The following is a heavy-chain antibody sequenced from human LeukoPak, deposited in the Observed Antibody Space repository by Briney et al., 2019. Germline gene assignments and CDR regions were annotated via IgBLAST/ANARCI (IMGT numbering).Heavy chain of an antibody. D-gene: IGHD6-19*01. CDR1: GFTFSSYS. V-gene: IGHV3-21*01. J-gene: IGHJ4*02. CDR3: ARPPGGTVAGIDY. CDR2: ISSSSYI. Sequence: GGSLRLSCAASGFTFSSYSMNWVRQAPGKGLEWVSSISSSSYIYYADSVKGRFTISRDNAKNSLYLQMNSLRAEDTAVYYCARPPGGTVAGIDYWGQGTLVTVSS.